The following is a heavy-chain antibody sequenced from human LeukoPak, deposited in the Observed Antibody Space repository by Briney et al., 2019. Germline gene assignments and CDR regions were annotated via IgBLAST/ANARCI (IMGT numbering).Heavy chain of an antibody. CDR1: SYSISSGYY. Sequence: PSETLSLTCTVSSYSISSGYYWGWIRQPPGKGLEWIGSMYHSGSTYYNPSLKSRVTISVDTSKNQFSLKLSSVTAADTAVYYCARIGDYYDSSGYYGAFDMWGQGTMVTVSS. V-gene: IGHV4-38-2*02. CDR3: ARIGDYYDSSGYYGAFDM. J-gene: IGHJ3*02. CDR2: MYHSGST. D-gene: IGHD3-22*01.